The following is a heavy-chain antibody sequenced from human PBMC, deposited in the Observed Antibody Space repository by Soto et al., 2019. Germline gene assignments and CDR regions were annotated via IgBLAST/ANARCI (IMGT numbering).Heavy chain of an antibody. J-gene: IGHJ4*02. V-gene: IGHV1-46*01. CDR3: ARRAAAGPFDY. Sequence: ASVKVSCKASGYTFTSYYIHWVRQAPGQGLEWMGIINPSSGSTTYAQKFQGRVTVTRERSTSTAYMELTSLRPEDTAVYYCARRAAAGPFDYRGQGTLVTVSS. CDR1: GYTFTSYY. D-gene: IGHD6-13*01. CDR2: INPSSGST.